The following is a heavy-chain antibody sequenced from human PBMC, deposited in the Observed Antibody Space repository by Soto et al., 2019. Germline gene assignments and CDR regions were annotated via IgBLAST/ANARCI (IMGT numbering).Heavy chain of an antibody. Sequence: QVQLVESGGGEAQPGRSLRLSCAASGFTFSTHGMHLVRQAPGKGLEWVAVISYDGSKKYYADSVMGRFTISRDTSKNTRYLQMNSLRAEDTAVYYCAKDMEPHLVRGWFDPWGQGTQVTVSS. D-gene: IGHD3-10*01. V-gene: IGHV3-30*18. CDR2: ISYDGSKK. J-gene: IGHJ5*02. CDR1: GFTFSTHG. CDR3: AKDMEPHLVRGWFDP.